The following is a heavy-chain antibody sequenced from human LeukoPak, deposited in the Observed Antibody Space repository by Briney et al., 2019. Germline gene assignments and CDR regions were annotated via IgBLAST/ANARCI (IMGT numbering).Heavy chain of an antibody. V-gene: IGHV4-34*01. Sequence: SETLSLTCAVYGGSFSGYYWSWIRQPPGKGLEWIGEINHSGSTNYNPSLKSRVTISVDTSKNQFSLKLSSVTAADTAVYYCARAMYYYYSSGYYSRDAFDIWGQGTMVTVSS. CDR3: ARAMYYYYSSGYYSRDAFDI. J-gene: IGHJ3*02. CDR2: INHSGST. D-gene: IGHD3-22*01. CDR1: GGSFSGYY.